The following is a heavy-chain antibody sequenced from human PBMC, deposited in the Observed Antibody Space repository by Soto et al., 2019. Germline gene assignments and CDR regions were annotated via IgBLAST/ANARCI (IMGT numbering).Heavy chain of an antibody. D-gene: IGHD2-15*01. CDR3: VRGKYCSGGSCYSPDYYYYMDV. J-gene: IGHJ6*03. V-gene: IGHV3-23*01. Sequence: GGSLRLSCAASGFTFSSYAMQWVRQAPGQGLEWVSGISGSGVSTYYADSVKGRFTISRDNSKDTLYLQVNSLRFEETAVYYCVRGKYCSGGSCYSPDYYYYMDVWGKGTTVTVSS. CDR1: GFTFSSYA. CDR2: ISGSGVST.